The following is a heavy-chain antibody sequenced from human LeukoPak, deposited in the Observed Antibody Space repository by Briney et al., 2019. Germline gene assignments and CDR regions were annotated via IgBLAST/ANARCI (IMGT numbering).Heavy chain of an antibody. V-gene: IGHV4-4*07. D-gene: IGHD3-16*02. CDR1: GGSISSYY. CDR3: ARERRPYYDYVWGSYRLGFYYYYYMDV. CDR2: IYTSGST. J-gene: IGHJ6*03. Sequence: SETLSLTCIVSGGSISSYYWSCIRQPAGKGLEWIGRIYTSGSTNYNPSLKSRVTMSVDTSKNQFSLKLSSVTAADTAVYYCARERRPYYDYVWGSYRLGFYYYYYMDVWGKGTTVTISS.